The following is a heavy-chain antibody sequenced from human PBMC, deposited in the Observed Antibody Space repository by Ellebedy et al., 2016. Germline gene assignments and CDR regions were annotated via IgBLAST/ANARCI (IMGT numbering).Heavy chain of an antibody. CDR1: GGSISSYY. V-gene: IGHV4-59*01. CDR2: IYYSGST. Sequence: SETLSLXXTVSGGSISSYYWSWIRQPPGKGLEWIGYIYYSGSTNYNPSLKSRVTISVDTSKNQFSLKLSSVTAADTAVYYCARALYRDTAMGYWGQGTLVTVSS. D-gene: IGHD5-18*01. CDR3: ARALYRDTAMGY. J-gene: IGHJ4*02.